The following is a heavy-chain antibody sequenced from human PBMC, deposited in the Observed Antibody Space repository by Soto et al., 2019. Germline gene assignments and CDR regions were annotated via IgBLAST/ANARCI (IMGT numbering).Heavy chain of an antibody. V-gene: IGHV4-59*01. D-gene: IGHD3-9*01. CDR1: GGSISSYY. CDR3: ARVGYDILTGQDNWFDP. CDR2: IYYSGST. J-gene: IGHJ5*02. Sequence: ASETLSLTCTVSGGSISSYYWSWIRQPPWKGLEWIGYIYYSGSTNYNPSLKSRVTISVDTSKNQFSLKLSSVTAADTAVYYCARVGYDILTGQDNWFDPWGQGTLVTVSS.